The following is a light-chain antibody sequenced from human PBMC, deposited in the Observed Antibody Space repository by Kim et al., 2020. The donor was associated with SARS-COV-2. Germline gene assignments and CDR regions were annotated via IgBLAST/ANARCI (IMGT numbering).Light chain of an antibody. J-gene: IGLJ7*01. CDR1: SPNVGTNT. Sequence: GRSVSISSSGTSPNVGTNTVTWYQQHPGTAPKLLIYSNHQRPSGVPDRVSGSKSDTAASLAISGLRSEDEADYHCASWDDSLIGPVFGGGTQLTVL. V-gene: IGLV1-44*01. CDR3: ASWDDSLIGPV. CDR2: SNH.